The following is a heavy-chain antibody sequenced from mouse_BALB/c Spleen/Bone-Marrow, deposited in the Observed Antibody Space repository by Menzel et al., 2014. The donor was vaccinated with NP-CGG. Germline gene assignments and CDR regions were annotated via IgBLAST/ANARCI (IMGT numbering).Heavy chain of an antibody. Sequence: EVKLQESGPDLVKPSQSLSLTCTVTGYSITSGYSCHWIRQFPGNKLEWMGYIHFTGSTNYIPSLESRISFTRDTPKNQFFLQLNSVTTEDTATYYCARWRGATDYALDYWGQGTSVTVSS. D-gene: IGHD3-1*01. V-gene: IGHV3-1*02. CDR2: IHFTGST. CDR3: ARWRGATDYALDY. CDR1: GYSITSGYS. J-gene: IGHJ4*01.